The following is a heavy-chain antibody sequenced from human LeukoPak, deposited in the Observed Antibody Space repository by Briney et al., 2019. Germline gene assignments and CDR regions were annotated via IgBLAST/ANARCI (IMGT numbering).Heavy chain of an antibody. V-gene: IGHV1-69*05. CDR3: ARDCGGDCYWSPTADAFDI. D-gene: IGHD2-21*02. J-gene: IGHJ3*02. CDR1: GGTFSSYA. Sequence: SSVKVSCKASGGTFSSYAISWVRQAPGQGLEWMGRIIPIFSTANYAQKFQGRVTITTDESTSTAYMELSSLRSEDTAVYYCARDCGGDCYWSPTADAFDIWGQGTMVTVSS. CDR2: IIPIFSTA.